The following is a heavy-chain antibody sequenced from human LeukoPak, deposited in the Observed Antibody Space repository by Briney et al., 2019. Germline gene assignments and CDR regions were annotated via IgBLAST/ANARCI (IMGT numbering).Heavy chain of an antibody. CDR3: ARDIVVVPAARRSWFDP. CDR2: INHSGST. Sequence: SETLSLTCAVYGGSFSGYYWSWIRQPPGKGLEWIGEINHSGSTNYNPSLKSRVTISVDTSKNQFSLKLSSVTAADTAVYYCARDIVVVPAARRSWFDPWGQGTLVTVSS. J-gene: IGHJ5*02. D-gene: IGHD2-2*01. CDR1: GGSFSGYY. V-gene: IGHV4-34*01.